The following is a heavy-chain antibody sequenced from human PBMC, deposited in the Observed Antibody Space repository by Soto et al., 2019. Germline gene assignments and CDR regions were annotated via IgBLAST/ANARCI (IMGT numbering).Heavy chain of an antibody. D-gene: IGHD3-9*01. V-gene: IGHV3-23*01. CDR2: ISGSGAIT. Sequence: EVQLLESGGGLVQPGGSLRLSWVASGFTFKNYDMRWVRQAPGKGLEWVSGISGSGAITYYADSVRGRFTISRDNSKNTLYLQLNSLGAEDTAIYYCAKDRQFRSYYESAGHYNNWGQGTLVTVSS. CDR3: AKDRQFRSYYESAGHYNN. J-gene: IGHJ4*02. CDR1: GFTFKNYD.